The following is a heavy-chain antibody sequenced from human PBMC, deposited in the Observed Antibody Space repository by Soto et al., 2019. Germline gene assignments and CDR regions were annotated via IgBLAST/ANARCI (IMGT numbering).Heavy chain of an antibody. CDR1: GFTLDTYG. J-gene: IGHJ3*01. CDR3: ARDWGACTPGECYSHGFDL. Sequence: QEQLVEPGGGMVQPGGSLRLSCAVSGFTLDTYGMRWVRQAAGQGLEWVAVSWHDGRHLDYADSVRGRFTVFRDDSKNTLFLEMNGLRGDDTAVYYCARDWGACTPGECYSHGFDLWGQGTLVTVSS. D-gene: IGHD2-21*01. V-gene: IGHV3-33*01. CDR2: SWHDGRHL.